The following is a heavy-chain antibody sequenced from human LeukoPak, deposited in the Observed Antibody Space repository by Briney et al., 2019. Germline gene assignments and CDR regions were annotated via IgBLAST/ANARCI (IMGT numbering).Heavy chain of an antibody. CDR1: GFTFDDYA. J-gene: IGHJ4*02. V-gene: IGHV3-9*01. CDR3: AKGLGGWYYDNFDY. CDR2: ISWNSGSI. Sequence: GGSLRLSCAASGFTFDDYAMHWVRQAPGKGLEWVSGISWNSGSIGYADSVKGRFTISRDNAKNSLYLQMNSLRAEDTALYYCAKGLGGWYYDNFDYWGQGTLVIVSS. D-gene: IGHD6-19*01.